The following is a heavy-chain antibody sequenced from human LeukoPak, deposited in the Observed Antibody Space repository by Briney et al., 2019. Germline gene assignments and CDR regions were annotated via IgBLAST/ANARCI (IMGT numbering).Heavy chain of an antibody. D-gene: IGHD4-17*01. V-gene: IGHV1-46*01. CDR1: GYTSTIYY. CDR3: ARSYGDYDY. J-gene: IGHJ4*02. Sequence: ASVKVSCKASGYTSTIYYMHWGRQAPGQGLEWMGIINPSGGSTSYAQKFQGRVTMTRDTSTSTVYMELSSLRSEDTAVYYCARSYGDYDYWGQGTLVTVSS. CDR2: INPSGGST.